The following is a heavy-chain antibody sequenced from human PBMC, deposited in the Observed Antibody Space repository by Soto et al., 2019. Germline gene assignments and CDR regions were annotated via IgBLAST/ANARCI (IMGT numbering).Heavy chain of an antibody. Sequence: SQTLSLTCAISGDSVSSNSAAWNWIRQSPSRGLEWLGRTYYRSKWYNDYAVSVKSRITINPDTSKNQFSLQLNSVTPEDTAVYYCAINHPSSRPYRSGWYSRDWFDPWGQGTLVTVSS. CDR3: AINHPSSRPYRSGWYSRDWFDP. J-gene: IGHJ5*02. D-gene: IGHD6-19*01. V-gene: IGHV6-1*01. CDR2: TYYRSKWYN. CDR1: GDSVSSNSAA.